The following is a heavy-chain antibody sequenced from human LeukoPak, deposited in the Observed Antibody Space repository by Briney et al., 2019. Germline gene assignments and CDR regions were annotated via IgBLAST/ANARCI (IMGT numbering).Heavy chain of an antibody. CDR2: IIPIFGTA. CDR1: GGTFSSYA. V-gene: IGHV1-69*13. Sequence: ASVNVSCKASGGTFSSYAISWVRQAPGQGLEWMGGIIPIFGTANYAQKFQGRVTITADESTSTAYMELSSLRSEDTAVYYCARAYSGSGYFDYWGQGTLVTVSS. CDR3: ARAYSGSGYFDY. J-gene: IGHJ4*02. D-gene: IGHD1-26*01.